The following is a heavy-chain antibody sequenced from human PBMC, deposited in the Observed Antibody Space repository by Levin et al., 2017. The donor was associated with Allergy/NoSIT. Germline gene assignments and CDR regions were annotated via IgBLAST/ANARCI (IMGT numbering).Heavy chain of an antibody. Sequence: SETLSLTCAVSGGSISSGGYSWSWIRQPPGKGLEWIGYIYHSGSTYYNPSLKSRVTISVDRSKNQFSLKLSSVTAADTAVYYCARGPESGYRNYYYYGMDGWGQGTTVTVSS. CDR2: IYHSGST. J-gene: IGHJ6*02. CDR1: GGSISSGGYS. CDR3: ARGPESGYRNYYYYGMDG. V-gene: IGHV4-30-2*01. D-gene: IGHD5-18*01.